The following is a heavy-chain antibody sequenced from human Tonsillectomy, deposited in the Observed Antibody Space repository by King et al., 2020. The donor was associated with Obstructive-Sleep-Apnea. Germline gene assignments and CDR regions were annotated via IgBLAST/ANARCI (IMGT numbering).Heavy chain of an antibody. CDR3: ARLVDDYVDYVNWYFDL. V-gene: IGHV3-48*02. Sequence: VQLVESGGGLVQPGGSLRLSCAASGFTFGTFSMNWVRQAPGRGLEWVSYISSDGSIKYYADSVKGRFTISRDNAKNSLYLQMNSLRDDDTAVYYCARLVDDYVDYVNWYFDLWGRGTLVTVSS. CDR2: ISSDGSIK. D-gene: IGHD4-17*01. J-gene: IGHJ2*01. CDR1: GFTFGTFS.